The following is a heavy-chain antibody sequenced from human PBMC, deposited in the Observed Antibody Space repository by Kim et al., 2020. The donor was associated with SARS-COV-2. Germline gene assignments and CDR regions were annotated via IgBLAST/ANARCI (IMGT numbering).Heavy chain of an antibody. CDR1: GGSISSSNW. CDR2: IYHNGRT. Sequence: SETLSLTCAVSGGSISSSNWWNWVRQSPGKGLEWIAKIYHNGRTNYNPSLSSRVTISVDKSRNQFSLRLTSVTAADTAVYYCARDAGAAGGLFFRLAPPRYLDLWGRGTLVTVSS. J-gene: IGHJ2*01. CDR3: ARDAGAAGGLFFRLAPPRYLDL. D-gene: IGHD6-13*01. V-gene: IGHV4-4*02.